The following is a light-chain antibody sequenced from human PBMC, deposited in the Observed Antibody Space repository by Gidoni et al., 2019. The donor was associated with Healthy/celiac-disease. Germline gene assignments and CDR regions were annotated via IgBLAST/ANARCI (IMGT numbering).Light chain of an antibody. CDR2: GAS. CDR3: QQYGSSPWT. Sequence: EIVLTQSPGTLSLSPGEIATLSCRASQSVSSSYLAWYHQKPGQAPRLLIYGASSRATGIPDRFSGSGYGTDFTLTISRLEPEDLAVYYCQQYGSSPWTFGQGTKVEIK. CDR1: QSVSSSY. V-gene: IGKV3-20*01. J-gene: IGKJ1*01.